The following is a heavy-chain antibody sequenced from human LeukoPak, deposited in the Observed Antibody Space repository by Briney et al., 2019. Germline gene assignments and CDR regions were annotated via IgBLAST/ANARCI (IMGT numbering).Heavy chain of an antibody. CDR3: ARAVVVIAPPDY. CDR2: INHSGST. CDR1: GGSFSGYY. Sequence: PSETLSLTCAVYGGSFSGYYWSWIRQPPGKGLEWIGEINHSGSTNYNPSLKSRVTISVDTSKNQFSLKLSSVTAAGTAVYYCARAVVVIAPPDYWGQGTLVTVSS. D-gene: IGHD2-21*01. J-gene: IGHJ4*02. V-gene: IGHV4-34*01.